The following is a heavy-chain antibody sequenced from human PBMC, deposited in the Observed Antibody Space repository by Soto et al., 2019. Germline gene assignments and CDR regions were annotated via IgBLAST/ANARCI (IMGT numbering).Heavy chain of an antibody. D-gene: IGHD3-10*01. Sequence: GGSLRLSCTAAGFTFGDYAMSWVRQAPGKGLEWVGFIRSKASGGTSEYAASVKGRFTFSRDDSKRIAYLQMNSLKTEDTAVYYCTRDQPITPWGQGTMVTVSS. J-gene: IGHJ3*01. CDR1: GFTFGDYA. CDR3: TRDQPITP. V-gene: IGHV3-49*04. CDR2: IRSKASGGTS.